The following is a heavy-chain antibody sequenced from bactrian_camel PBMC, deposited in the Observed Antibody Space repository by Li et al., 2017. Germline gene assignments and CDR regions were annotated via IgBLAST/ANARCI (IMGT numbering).Heavy chain of an antibody. CDR2: INSRTDDTT. CDR1: GFTFRIAD. J-gene: IGHJ4*01. D-gene: IGHD2*01. Sequence: QLVESGGGLVQPGGSLRLSCAASGFTFRIADMSWIRQAPGKGLGWVSGINSRTDDTTVYAESVKGRFTISIDNAKNTLYLQMNSLKPEDTAMYYCAADKWYRGGCQGELTADFTYWGQGTQVTVS. CDR3: AADKWYRGGCQGELTADFTY. V-gene: IGHV3S40*01.